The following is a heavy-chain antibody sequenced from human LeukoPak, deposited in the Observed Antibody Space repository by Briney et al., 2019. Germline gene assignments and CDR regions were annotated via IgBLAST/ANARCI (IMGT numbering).Heavy chain of an antibody. CDR3: ARASHVDCSSTSCYADPFDY. J-gene: IGHJ4*02. CDR2: ISAYNGNT. CDR1: GYTFTSYG. Sequence: GASVKVSCKASGYTFTSYGISWVRQAPGQGLEWMGWISAYNGNTNYAQKLQGRVTMTTDTSTSAAYMELRSLRSDDTAVYYCARASHVDCSSTSCYADPFDYWGQGTLVTVSS. D-gene: IGHD2-2*01. V-gene: IGHV1-18*04.